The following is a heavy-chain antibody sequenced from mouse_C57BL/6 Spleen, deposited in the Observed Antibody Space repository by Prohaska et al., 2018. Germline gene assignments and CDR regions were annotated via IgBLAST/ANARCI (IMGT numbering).Heavy chain of an antibody. CDR2: IYPGDGDT. CDR3: ERGRGYGSPFAY. D-gene: IGHD1-1*01. Sequence: ISCKASGYAFSSSWMNWVKQRPGTGLEWIGRIYPGDGDTNYNGKVKGKATLTADKSSSTAYMQLSSLTSEDSAVYFCERGRGYGSPFAYWGQGTLVTVSA. CDR1: GYAFSSSW. J-gene: IGHJ3*01. V-gene: IGHV1-82*01.